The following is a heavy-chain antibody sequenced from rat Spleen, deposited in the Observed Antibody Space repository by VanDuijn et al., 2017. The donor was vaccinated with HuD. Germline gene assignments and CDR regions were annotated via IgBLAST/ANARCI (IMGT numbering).Heavy chain of an antibody. D-gene: IGHD1-12*01. CDR2: ISYDGGST. V-gene: IGHV5-20*01. J-gene: IGHJ2*01. Sequence: EVQLVESGGGLVQPGRSLKLSCAASGFTFSDYYMAWVRQAPTKGLEWVASISYDGGSTYYRDSVKGRFTISRDNAKSSLYLQMDSLRSEDTATYYGTTDPELQWDLYYYVMDAWGQGVMVTVSS. CDR3: TTDPELQWDLYYYVMDA. CDR1: GFTFSDYY.